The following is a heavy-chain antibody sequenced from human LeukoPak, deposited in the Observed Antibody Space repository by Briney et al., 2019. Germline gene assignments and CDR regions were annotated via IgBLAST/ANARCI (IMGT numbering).Heavy chain of an antibody. D-gene: IGHD3-16*02. CDR3: ARDDYVRGSYRFDFDY. CDR2: ISAYNGNT. Sequence: GASVKVSCTASGYTFTSYGISWVRQAPGQGLEWMGWISAYNGNTNYAQKLQGRVTMTTDTSTSTAYMELRSLRSDDTAGYYCARDDYVRGSYRFDFDYWGQGTLVTVSS. CDR1: GYTFTSYG. V-gene: IGHV1-18*04. J-gene: IGHJ4*02.